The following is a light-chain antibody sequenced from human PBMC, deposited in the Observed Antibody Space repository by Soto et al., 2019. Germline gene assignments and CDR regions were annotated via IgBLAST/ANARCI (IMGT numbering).Light chain of an antibody. CDR1: QVINNW. CDR2: AAS. Sequence: DIQMTQSPSSVSASVGDIVTITCRARQVINNWLAWYQQKQGKAPNLLIYAASTLQSGVPSRFSGSGSATDFTLTISSLQPEDFATYYCQQANSFPFTFGPGTKVDI. CDR3: QQANSFPFT. V-gene: IGKV1-12*02. J-gene: IGKJ3*01.